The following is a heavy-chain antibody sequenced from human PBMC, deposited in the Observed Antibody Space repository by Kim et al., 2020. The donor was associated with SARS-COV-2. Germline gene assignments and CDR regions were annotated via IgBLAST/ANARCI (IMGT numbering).Heavy chain of an antibody. CDR2: IYYSGST. D-gene: IGHD3-10*01. J-gene: IGHJ4*02. V-gene: IGHV4-39*01. CDR3: ARQLLWFGELLSFDY. CDR1: GGSISSSSYY. Sequence: SETLSLTCTVSGGSISSSSYYWVWIRQPPGKGLEWIGSIYYSGSTYYNPSLKSRVTISVDTSKNQFSLKLSSVTAADTAVYYCARQLLWFGELLSFDYWGQGTLVTVSS.